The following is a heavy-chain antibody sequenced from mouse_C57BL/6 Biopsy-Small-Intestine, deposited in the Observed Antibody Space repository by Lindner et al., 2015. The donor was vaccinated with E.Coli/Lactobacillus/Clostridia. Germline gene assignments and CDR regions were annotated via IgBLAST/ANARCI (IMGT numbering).Heavy chain of an antibody. CDR3: ARSFEHGSSYKAWFAY. J-gene: IGHJ3*01. D-gene: IGHD1-1*01. Sequence: VQLQESGPELVKPGASVKISCKTSGYSFTGYYMNWVKQSPEKSLVWIGEINPSTGGTTYSQKFKGKATMTVDKSSNTAYMELKSLTSEDSAVYYCARSFEHGSSYKAWFAYWGQGTLVTVSA. CDR1: GYSFTGYY. CDR2: INPSTGGT. V-gene: IGHV1-42*01.